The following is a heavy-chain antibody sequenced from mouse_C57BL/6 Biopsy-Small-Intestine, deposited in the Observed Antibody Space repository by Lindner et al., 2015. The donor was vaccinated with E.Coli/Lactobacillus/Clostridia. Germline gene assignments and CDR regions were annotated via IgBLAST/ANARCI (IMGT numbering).Heavy chain of an antibody. J-gene: IGHJ3*01. V-gene: IGHV1-7*01. CDR3: ASTSVVDAWFAF. Sequence: VQLQESGAELAKPGASVKLSCKASGYTFTSYWMHWVKQRPGQGLEWIGYINPSSGYTKYNQKFKDKATLTADTSSSTAYMQLSSLTYEDSAVYYCASTSVVDAWFAFWGQGDSGHCLC. CDR1: GYTFTSYW. D-gene: IGHD1-1*01. CDR2: INPSSGYT.